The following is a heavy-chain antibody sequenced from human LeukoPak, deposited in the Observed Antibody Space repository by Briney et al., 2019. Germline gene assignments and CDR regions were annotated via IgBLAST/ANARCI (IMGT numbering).Heavy chain of an antibody. J-gene: IGHJ4*02. D-gene: IGHD5-18*01. CDR1: GGSISSGGYY. CDR2: IFDGGNT. V-gene: IGHV4-31*03. Sequence: SEALSLTCTVSGGSISSGGYYWSWIRQHPGKGLEWIGYIFDGGNTYYNPSLKSRVTISVDTSKNQLSLNLTSVTAADTAVFYCARDRKGWIQLDYWGQGTLVTVSS. CDR3: ARDRKGWIQLDY.